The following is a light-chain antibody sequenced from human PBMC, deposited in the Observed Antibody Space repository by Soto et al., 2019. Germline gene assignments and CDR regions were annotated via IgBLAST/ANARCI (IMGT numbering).Light chain of an antibody. CDR3: QQSYRSPLT. V-gene: IGKV1-39*01. CDR1: QSIATY. Sequence: DIQMTQSPSSLSASVGDRLTITCRASQSIATYLNWYQQRPGKAPRLLIYAAYTLQTGVPSRFSGSASGTDFTLTISSLRPEDFATYYYQQSYRSPLTFGGGTKVEIK. J-gene: IGKJ4*01. CDR2: AAY.